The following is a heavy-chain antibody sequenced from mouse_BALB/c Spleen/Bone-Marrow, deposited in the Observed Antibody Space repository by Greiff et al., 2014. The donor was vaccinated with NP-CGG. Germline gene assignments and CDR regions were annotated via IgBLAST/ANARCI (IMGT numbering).Heavy chain of an antibody. Sequence: QVQLQQSGAELVRPGVSVKISCKGSGYTFTDYAIHWVKQSHAKSLEWIGLISGYYGDAIYNQKFKGKATMTVDKSSRTAYMDLARLSSEVSAIYYCARSGKVRNAMDYWGQGASVTVSS. V-gene: IGHV1-67*01. CDR1: GYTFTDYA. CDR3: ARSGKVRNAMDY. CDR2: ISGYYGDA. D-gene: IGHD2-14*01. J-gene: IGHJ4*01.